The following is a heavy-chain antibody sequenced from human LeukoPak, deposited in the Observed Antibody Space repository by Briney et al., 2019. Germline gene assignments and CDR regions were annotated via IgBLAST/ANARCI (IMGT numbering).Heavy chain of an antibody. CDR2: IIPIFGTA. CDR1: GGTFSSYA. CDR3: ARGSGSYQPSLHYYYYYGMDV. J-gene: IGHJ6*02. V-gene: IGHV1-69*13. D-gene: IGHD1-26*01. Sequence: SVKVSCKASGGTFSSYAISWVRQAPGQGLEWMGGIIPIFGTANYAQKFQGKVTITADESTSTAYMELSSLRSEDTAVYYCARGSGSYQPSLHYYYYYGMDVWGQGTTVTVSS.